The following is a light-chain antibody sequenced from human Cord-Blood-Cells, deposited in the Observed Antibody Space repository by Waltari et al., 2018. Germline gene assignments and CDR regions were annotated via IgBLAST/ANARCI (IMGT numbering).Light chain of an antibody. CDR2: GKN. V-gene: IGLV3-19*01. Sequence: SSELTQDPAVSVALGQTVRITCQGDSLRSYYASWYQQKPGQAPVLVIYGKNNRPSGIPDRFSGSKSGNTASLTVSGLQAEDEADYYCSSYTSSSTFGVFGGGTKLTVL. J-gene: IGLJ2*01. CDR3: SSYTSSSTFGV. CDR1: SLRSYY.